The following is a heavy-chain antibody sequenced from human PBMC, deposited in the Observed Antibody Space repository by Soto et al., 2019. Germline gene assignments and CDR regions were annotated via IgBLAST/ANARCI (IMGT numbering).Heavy chain of an antibody. V-gene: IGHV3-7*01. Sequence: GGSLRLSCAASGFTFSSYWMSWVRQAPGKGLEWVANIKQDGSEKYYVDSVKGRFTISRDNAKNSLYLQMNSLRAEDTAVYYCASDCSGGSCYSLPDAFDIWGQGTMVTVSS. J-gene: IGHJ3*02. CDR3: ASDCSGGSCYSLPDAFDI. D-gene: IGHD2-15*01. CDR1: GFTFSSYW. CDR2: IKQDGSEK.